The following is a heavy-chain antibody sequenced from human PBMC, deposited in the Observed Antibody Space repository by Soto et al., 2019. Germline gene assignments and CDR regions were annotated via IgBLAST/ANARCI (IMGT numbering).Heavy chain of an antibody. J-gene: IGHJ6*02. CDR1: GYTFNSYA. V-gene: IGHV1-3*01. Sequence: ASVKVSCKASGYTFNSYAMHWVRQANGKRLERMGWINAGNGNTKYSQKYQGRVTFIRDTSASTAYMELRSLFSFVPAVYYFASDPALSDFWVQGSSVTVSS. CDR2: INAGNGNT. CDR3: ASDPALSDF.